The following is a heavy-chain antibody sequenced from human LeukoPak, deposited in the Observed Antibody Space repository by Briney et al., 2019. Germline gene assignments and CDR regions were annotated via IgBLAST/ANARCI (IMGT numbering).Heavy chain of an antibody. V-gene: IGHV3-15*01. CDR1: GFTFSSYE. CDR2: IKSKTDGGTT. Sequence: GGSLRLSCAASGFTFSSYEMSWVRQAPGKGLEWVGRIKSKTDGGTTDYAAPVKGRFTISRDDSKNTLYLQMNSLKTEDTAVYHCTTAISLRYFDWLPKFDYWGQGTLVTVSS. J-gene: IGHJ4*02. CDR3: TTAISLRYFDWLPKFDY. D-gene: IGHD3-9*01.